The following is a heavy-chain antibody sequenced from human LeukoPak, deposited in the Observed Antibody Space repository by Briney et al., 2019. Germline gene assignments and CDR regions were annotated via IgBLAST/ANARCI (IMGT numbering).Heavy chain of an antibody. CDR1: GFSVSSNY. CDR3: AKPQAGGYYVFDY. CDR2: ISGSGGST. Sequence: PGGSLRLSCAASGFSVSSNYMSWVRQAPGKGLEWVSAISGSGGSTYYADSVKGQFTISRDNSKNTLYLQMNSLRAEDTAVYYCAKPQAGGYYVFDYWGQGTLVTVSS. V-gene: IGHV3-23*01. D-gene: IGHD3-22*01. J-gene: IGHJ4*02.